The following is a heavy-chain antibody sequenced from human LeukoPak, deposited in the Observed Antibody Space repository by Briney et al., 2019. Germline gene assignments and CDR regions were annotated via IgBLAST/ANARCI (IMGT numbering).Heavy chain of an antibody. CDR1: GGSFSGYY. V-gene: IGHV4-34*01. CDR2: INHSGST. CDR3: ASLHQVRGLTVFDY. J-gene: IGHJ4*02. Sequence: SETLSLTCAVYGGSFSGYYWSWIRQPPGKGLEWIGEINHSGSTNYNPSLKSRVTISVDTSKNQFSLMLSSVTAADTAVYYCASLHQVRGLTVFDYWGQGTLVTVSS. D-gene: IGHD3-10*01.